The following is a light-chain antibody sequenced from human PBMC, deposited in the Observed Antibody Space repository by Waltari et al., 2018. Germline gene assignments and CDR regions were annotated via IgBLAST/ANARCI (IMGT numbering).Light chain of an antibody. J-gene: IGKJ1*01. CDR3: QKYVNLPAT. Sequence: EIVLTQSPGSLSLSPGERATLSCKASQSVAKYLAWYQQKPGQAPRLLIYHASIRATDIPDRFSGSGYGTDFSLTISRLEPEDFAVYFCQKYVNLPATFGQGTAVEV. V-gene: IGKV3-20*01. CDR1: QSVAKY. CDR2: HAS.